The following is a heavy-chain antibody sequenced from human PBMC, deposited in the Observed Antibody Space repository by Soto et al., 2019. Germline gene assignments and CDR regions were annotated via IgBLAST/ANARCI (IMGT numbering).Heavy chain of an antibody. CDR2: IIPMFDTP. D-gene: IGHD2-15*01. CDR1: GGTFSSDS. CDR3: ARSGGLDRDFNY. Sequence: QVQLVQSGAEVKKPGSSVKVSCKASGGTFSSDSFSWVRQAPGQGLEWMGGIIPMFDTPIYAQKFKDRVPITEAESTSTAYMQLSSLRPGDTAVYYCARSGGLDRDFNYWGQGSLVTVSS. J-gene: IGHJ4*02. V-gene: IGHV1-69*12.